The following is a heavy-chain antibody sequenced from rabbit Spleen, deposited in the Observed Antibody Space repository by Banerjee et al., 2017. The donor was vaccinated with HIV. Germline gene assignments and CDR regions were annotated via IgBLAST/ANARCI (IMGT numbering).Heavy chain of an antibody. D-gene: IGHD4-2*01. CDR1: GFSFSSSYW. Sequence: QEQLEESGGDLVKPEGSLTLTCTASGFSFSSSYWICWVRQAPGKGLEWIACIYAGSSGSTYYASWAKGRFTISKTSSTTVTLQMTSLTAADTATYFCARDYVDSGGLWGPGTLSPS. J-gene: IGHJ6*01. CDR2: IYAGSSGST. V-gene: IGHV1S45*01. CDR3: ARDYVDSGGL.